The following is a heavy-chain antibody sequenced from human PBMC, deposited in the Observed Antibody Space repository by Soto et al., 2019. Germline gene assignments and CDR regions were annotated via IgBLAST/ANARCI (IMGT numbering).Heavy chain of an antibody. D-gene: IGHD3-3*01. V-gene: IGHV1-18*01. Sequence: ASVKVSCKASGYTFTSYGISWVRQAPGQGLEWMGWISAHNGNTNYAQKLQGRVTMTTDTSTSTAYMELRSLRSDDTAVYYCARADRRIFGVVIIRSGMDVWRQGTTVTVSS. CDR1: GYTFTSYG. CDR3: ARADRRIFGVVIIRSGMDV. CDR2: ISAHNGNT. J-gene: IGHJ6*02.